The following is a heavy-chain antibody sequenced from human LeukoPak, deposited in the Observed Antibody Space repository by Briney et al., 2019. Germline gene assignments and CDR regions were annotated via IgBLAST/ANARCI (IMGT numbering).Heavy chain of an antibody. CDR3: ARAKIGGDYSYMDV. J-gene: IGHJ6*03. D-gene: IGHD2/OR15-2a*01. CDR1: GGSIRSGGYY. Sequence: PSETLSLTCTVSGGSIRSGGYYWSWVRQHPGQGLESIGSISYTGVTYYNPSLESRFTISAGTSKNHFSLELSSVTAADSAVYYCARAKIGGDYSYMDVWGKGTTVTVSS. V-gene: IGHV4-31*03. CDR2: ISYTGVT.